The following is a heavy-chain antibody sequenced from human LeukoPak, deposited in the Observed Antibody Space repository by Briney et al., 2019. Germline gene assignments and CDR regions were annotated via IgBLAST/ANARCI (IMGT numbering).Heavy chain of an antibody. Sequence: ASAKVSCKLSGHTLGELSIHWVRQAPARGLEWMGSFDPEDGKRMYAREFQGRLSMTEDTSTDTAYMELSSLRSEDTAVYYCATNSMFYYDSSGYWFDPWGQGTLVTVSS. J-gene: IGHJ5*02. D-gene: IGHD3-22*01. V-gene: IGHV1-24*01. CDR2: FDPEDGKR. CDR1: GHTLGELS. CDR3: ATNSMFYYDSSGYWFDP.